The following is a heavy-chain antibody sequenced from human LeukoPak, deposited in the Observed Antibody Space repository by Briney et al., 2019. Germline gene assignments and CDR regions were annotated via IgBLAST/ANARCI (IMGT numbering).Heavy chain of an antibody. V-gene: IGHV1-2*02. J-gene: IGHJ5*02. Sequence: ASVKVSCKTSGYSFTDYYMHWVRQAPGQGLEWMGWINPNSGGTSSAQKFQGRVTMTRDTSISTVYIEVSWLTSDDTAIYYCARADRLHGGPYLIGPWGQGTLVTVSS. CDR3: ARADRLHGGPYLIGP. CDR1: GYSFTDYY. CDR2: INPNSGGT. D-gene: IGHD2-21*01.